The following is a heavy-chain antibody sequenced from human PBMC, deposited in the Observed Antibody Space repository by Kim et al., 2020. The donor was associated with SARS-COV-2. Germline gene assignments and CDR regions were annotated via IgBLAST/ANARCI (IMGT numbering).Heavy chain of an antibody. CDR1: GGSFSGYY. V-gene: IGHV4-34*01. CDR2: INHSGST. CDR3: ARGFAFGGVIGTFDY. D-gene: IGHD3-16*02. J-gene: IGHJ4*02. Sequence: SETLSLTCAVYGGSFSGYYWSWIRQPPGKGLEWIGEINHSGSTNYNPSLKSRITISVDTSKNQFSLKLSTVTAADTAGYYCARGFAFGGVIGTFDYWGQGTLVTVSS.